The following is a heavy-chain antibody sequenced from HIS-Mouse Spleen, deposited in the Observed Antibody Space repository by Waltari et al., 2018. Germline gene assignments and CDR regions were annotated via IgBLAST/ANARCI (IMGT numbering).Heavy chain of an antibody. CDR3: AKDVGRPSSNDY. CDR2: ISYDGSNK. Sequence: QVQLVESGGGVVQPGRSLRLSCAASGFTFSSYGMHWVRQAPGKGLEGVAVISYDGSNKYYADSVKGRFTISRDNSKNTLYLQMNSLRAEDTAVYYCAKDVGRPSSNDYWVQGTLVTVSS. CDR1: GFTFSSYG. J-gene: IGHJ4*02. D-gene: IGHD3-10*01. V-gene: IGHV3-30*18.